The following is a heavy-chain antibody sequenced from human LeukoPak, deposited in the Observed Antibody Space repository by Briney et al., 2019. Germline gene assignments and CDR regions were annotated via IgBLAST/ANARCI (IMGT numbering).Heavy chain of an antibody. CDR3: ARDAYDFWSGFNWFDP. D-gene: IGHD3-3*01. CDR2: MWDDGTNE. CDR1: GFNFGIYG. J-gene: IGHJ5*02. Sequence: GGSLRLSCTASGFNFGIYGMHWVRQAPGKGLEWVAVMWDDGTNEYYVESVKGRFTISRDNAKNSLYLQMNSLRAEDTAVYYCARDAYDFWSGFNWFDPWGQGTLVTVSS. V-gene: IGHV3-33*01.